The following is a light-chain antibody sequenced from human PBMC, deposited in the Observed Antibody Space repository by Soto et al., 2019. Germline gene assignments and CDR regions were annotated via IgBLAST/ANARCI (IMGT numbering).Light chain of an antibody. J-gene: IGKJ5*01. Sequence: EIVLTQSLGTLSLSPGERATLSCRASQSVSSTHLSWYQQTPGQAPRLLIYGSTSRATGIPDRFSGSASGTDFTLTISRLEPEDFAVYYCQQYGSSPSTFGQGTRLEI. CDR2: GST. CDR1: QSVSSTH. V-gene: IGKV3-20*01. CDR3: QQYGSSPST.